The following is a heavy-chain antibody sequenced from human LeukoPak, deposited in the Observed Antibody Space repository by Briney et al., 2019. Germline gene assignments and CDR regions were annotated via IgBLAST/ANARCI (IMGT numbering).Heavy chain of an antibody. V-gene: IGHV4-4*02. CDR1: GGSISSSNW. CDR3: ARVSDHDFWSGIDY. CDR2: IYHSGST. Sequence: PSGTLSLTCAVSGGSISSSNWWSWVRPPPGKGLEWIGEIYHSGSTNYNPSLKSRVTISVDKSKNQFSLKLSSVTAADTAVYYCARVSDHDFWSGIDYWGQGTLVTVSS. J-gene: IGHJ4*02. D-gene: IGHD3-3*01.